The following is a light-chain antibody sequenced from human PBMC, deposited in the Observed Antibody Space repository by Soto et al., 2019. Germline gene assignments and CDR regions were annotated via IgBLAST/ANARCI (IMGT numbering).Light chain of an antibody. V-gene: IGKV3-15*01. CDR1: QSVSST. CDR3: QQYYNWAQT. J-gene: IGKJ1*01. Sequence: ETVMTQSTATLTVYQREKGRLSYMASQSVSSTLAWYQQKPGQAPRLLIYGASTRATGIPARFSGSGSGTEFTLSISSLQSEDSAVYYCQQYYNWAQTFGQGIEVDIK. CDR2: GAS.